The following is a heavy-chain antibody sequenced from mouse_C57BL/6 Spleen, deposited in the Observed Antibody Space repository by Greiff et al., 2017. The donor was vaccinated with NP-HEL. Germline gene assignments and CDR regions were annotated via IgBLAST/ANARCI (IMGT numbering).Heavy chain of an antibody. CDR2: ISSGSSTI. CDR1: GFTFSDYG. J-gene: IGHJ1*03. V-gene: IGHV5-17*01. Sequence: EVKLMESGGGLVKPGGSLKLSCAASGFTFSDYGMHWVRQAPEKGLEWVAYISSGSSTINYADTVKGRFTISRDNAKNPLFLQMTSLRSEDTAMYYCARAGYEWYFDVWGTGTTVTVSS. CDR3: ARAGYEWYFDV. D-gene: IGHD2-10*02.